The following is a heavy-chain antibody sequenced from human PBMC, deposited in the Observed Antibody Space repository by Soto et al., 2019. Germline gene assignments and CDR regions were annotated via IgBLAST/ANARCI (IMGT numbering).Heavy chain of an antibody. J-gene: IGHJ4*02. CDR1: GFTFNNYA. D-gene: IGHD3-10*01. CDR2: ISYDGNEK. CDR3: ARHTAEGIFTHRGALGY. Sequence: QVQLVESGGGVVQPGRSLRLSCAASGFTFNNYALHWVRQSPGKGLEWVALISYDGNEKKYADSVKGRFTISRDNSKNTLVLELSGLRSEDTAVYYCARHTAEGIFTHRGALGYWGQGTLITVSS. V-gene: IGHV3-30-3*01.